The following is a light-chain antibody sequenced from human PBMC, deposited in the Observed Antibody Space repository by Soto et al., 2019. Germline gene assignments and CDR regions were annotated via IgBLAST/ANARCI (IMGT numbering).Light chain of an antibody. J-gene: IGKJ1*01. CDR3: QQYNTYWT. CDR1: QSISSW. V-gene: IGKV1-5*03. CDR2: KAS. Sequence: DIQMTQSPSTLSASVGDRVTITCRASQSISSWLAWYQQKPGKAPKLLIYKASSLESGVPSRFSGSGSGTEFTLTISSLLPDDVAIYYCQQYNTYWTFGQGTKVEIK.